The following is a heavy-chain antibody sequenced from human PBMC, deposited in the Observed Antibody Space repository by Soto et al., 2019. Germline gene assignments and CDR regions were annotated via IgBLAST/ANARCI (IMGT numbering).Heavy chain of an antibody. CDR3: VHPRSTVQIPPT. V-gene: IGHV3-64D*06. D-gene: IGHD4-17*01. CDR1: GFTFSMFS. CDR2: ISSNGDST. Sequence: YLRLSCSASGFTFSMFSMHWVRQAPGKGLEYVSGISSNGDSTYYADSVKGRFTISRDNSKNTLYLQMSSLRAVDTAVYYCVHPRSTVQIPPTWGQGTLVTVSS. J-gene: IGHJ5*02.